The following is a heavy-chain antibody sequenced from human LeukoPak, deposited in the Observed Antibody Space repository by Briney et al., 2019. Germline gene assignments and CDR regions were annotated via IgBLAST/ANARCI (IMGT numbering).Heavy chain of an antibody. CDR1: GGSFSDYY. V-gene: IGHV4-34*01. D-gene: IGHD2-2*01. Sequence: SETLSLTCAVYGGSFSDYYWSWIRQPPGKRLEWIGEINHSGSTNYNPSLKSRVTISVDTSKNQFSLKLSSVTAADTAVYYCARGPPVVEDYYYYGMDVWGQGTTVTVSS. CDR3: ARGPPVVEDYYYYGMDV. J-gene: IGHJ6*02. CDR2: INHSGST.